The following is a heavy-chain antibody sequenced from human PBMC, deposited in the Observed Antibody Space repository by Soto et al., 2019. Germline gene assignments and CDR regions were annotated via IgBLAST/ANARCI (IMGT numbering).Heavy chain of an antibody. CDR2: ISRGGTT. J-gene: IGHJ6*02. D-gene: IGHD3-22*01. V-gene: IGHV4-4*02. CDR1: GGSISTDGW. Sequence: PLETLSLTCTVYGGSISTDGWWSWVRQSPGKGLEWIGEISRGGTTDYNPSLKSRVTISVDRSKNQFSLKLSSVTAADTAVYYCAGSGYYHNSGMDVWGQGTTVTVSS. CDR3: AGSGYYHNSGMDV.